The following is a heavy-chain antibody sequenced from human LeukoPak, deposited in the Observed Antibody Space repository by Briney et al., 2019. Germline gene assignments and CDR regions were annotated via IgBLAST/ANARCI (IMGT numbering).Heavy chain of an antibody. CDR1: GLNFNYYA. CDR3: ASSRIEVAGTGDY. V-gene: IGHV3-30*04. J-gene: IGHJ4*02. CDR2: ISYDGNEK. D-gene: IGHD6-19*01. Sequence: GGSLRLSCAASGLNFNYYAMHWVRQAPGKGLEWVAVISYDGNEKYYADSVQGRFSISRDNSNNTLDLEMTRLRSEDTALYYCASSRIEVAGTGDYWGQGTLVIVSS.